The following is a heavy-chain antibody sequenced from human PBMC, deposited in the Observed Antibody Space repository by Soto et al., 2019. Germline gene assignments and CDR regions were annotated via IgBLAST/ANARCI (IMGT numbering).Heavy chain of an antibody. CDR1: GFTFSSHA. D-gene: IGHD6-19*01. CDR3: AKDKMEQWLVGGYFDS. J-gene: IGHJ4*02. Sequence: EVQLLESGGGLVQPGGSLRLSCAASGFTFSSHAMSWVRQAPGKGLECVSATRNSGDRTYYADFVKGRFTISRDNSKNKLYLQMNSLRAEDTAVYYCAKDKMEQWLVGGYFDSWGQGTLVSVSS. CDR2: TRNSGDRT. V-gene: IGHV3-23*01.